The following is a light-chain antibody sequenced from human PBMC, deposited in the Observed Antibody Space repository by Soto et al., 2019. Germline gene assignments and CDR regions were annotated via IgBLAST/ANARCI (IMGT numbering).Light chain of an antibody. CDR1: SSDVGSYNL. CDR2: EGS. CDR3: CSYAGSRV. Sequence: QSVLTQPASVSGSPGQSITISCTGTSSDVGSYNLVSWYQQHPGKAPKLMIYEGSKRPSGVSNRFSGSKSGNTASLTISGSQAEDEADYYCCSYAGSRVFGGGTQLTVL. V-gene: IGLV2-23*01. J-gene: IGLJ3*02.